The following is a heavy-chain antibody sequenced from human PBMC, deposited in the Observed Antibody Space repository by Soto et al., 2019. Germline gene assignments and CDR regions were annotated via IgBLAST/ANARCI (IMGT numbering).Heavy chain of an antibody. Sequence: GGSLRLSCAASGFTFSSYSMNWVRQAPGKGLEWVSYMSSSSSTIYYADSVKGRFTISRDNAKNSLYLQMNSLRDEDTAVYYCARGRGDIVVVPAYYYGMDVWGQGTTVTVSS. CDR3: ARGRGDIVVVPAYYYGMDV. CDR1: GFTFSSYS. J-gene: IGHJ6*02. D-gene: IGHD2-2*01. CDR2: MSSSSSTI. V-gene: IGHV3-48*02.